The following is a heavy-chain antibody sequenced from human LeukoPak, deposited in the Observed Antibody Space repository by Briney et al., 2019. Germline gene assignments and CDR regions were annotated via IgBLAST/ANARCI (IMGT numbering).Heavy chain of an antibody. CDR2: ISGYNGNT. CDR3: ARMVWQLWYFDY. D-gene: IGHD5-18*01. J-gene: IGHJ4*02. Sequence: ASVKVSCKASGYTFTSYGISWVRQAPGQGLEWMGWISGYNGNTNYAQKLQGRVTMTTDTSTSTAYMELRSLRSDDTAVYYCARMVWQLWYFDYWGQGTLVTVSS. V-gene: IGHV1-18*01. CDR1: GYTFTSYG.